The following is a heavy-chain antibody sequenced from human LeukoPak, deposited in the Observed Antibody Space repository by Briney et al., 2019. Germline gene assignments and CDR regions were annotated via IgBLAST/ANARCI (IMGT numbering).Heavy chain of an antibody. CDR3: ARYYGSGSWDY. CDR2: IKQDGSEK. J-gene: IGHJ4*02. D-gene: IGHD3-10*01. CDR1: GFTFSSSW. Sequence: GGSLRLSCAASGFTFSSSWMTWVRQAPEKGLEWVASIKQDGSEKYYVDSVKGRFTISRDNTENALYLQMNSLRAEDTAIYYCARYYGSGSWDYWGQGTLVTVSS. V-gene: IGHV3-7*04.